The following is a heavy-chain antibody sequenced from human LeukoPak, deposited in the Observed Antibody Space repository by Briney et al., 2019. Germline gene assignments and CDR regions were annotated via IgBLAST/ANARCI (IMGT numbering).Heavy chain of an antibody. CDR3: AGDRGYDFWSGWTPVDY. CDR1: GYTFTSYG. D-gene: IGHD3-3*01. Sequence: VASVKVSCTASGYTFTSYGISWVRQAPGQGLEWMGWISAYNGNTNYAQKLQGRVTMTTDTSTSTAYMELRSLRSDDTAVYYCAGDRGYDFWSGWTPVDYWGQGTLVTVSS. J-gene: IGHJ4*02. CDR2: ISAYNGNT. V-gene: IGHV1-18*01.